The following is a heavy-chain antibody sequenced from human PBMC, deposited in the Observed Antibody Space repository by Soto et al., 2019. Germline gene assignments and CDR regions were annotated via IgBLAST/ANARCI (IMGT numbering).Heavy chain of an antibody. CDR2: VYYSGST. Sequence: SETLSLTCTVSGGSISSSSYYWGWIRQPPGKGLEWIGSVYYSGSTYDSPSLKSRINLSVDRSKSQFSLKLTSVTAADTAVYYCARLLYDSRGYYYFDYWGQGTLVTVSS. CDR1: GGSISSSSYY. V-gene: IGHV4-39*01. J-gene: IGHJ4*02. D-gene: IGHD3-22*01. CDR3: ARLLYDSRGYYYFDY.